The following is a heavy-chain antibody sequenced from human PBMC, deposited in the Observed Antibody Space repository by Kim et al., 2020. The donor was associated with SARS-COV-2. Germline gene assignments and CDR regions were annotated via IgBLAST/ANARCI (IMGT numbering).Heavy chain of an antibody. J-gene: IGHJ4*02. CDR2: ISWNSGSI. CDR1: GFTFDDYA. D-gene: IGHD1-26*01. V-gene: IGHV3-9*01. CDR3: AKGGGGYRAPFDY. Sequence: GGSLRLSCAASGFTFDDYAMHWVRQAPGKGLEWVSGISWNSGSIGYAVSVKGRFTISRDNAKNSLYLQMNSLRAEDTALYYCAKGGGGYRAPFDYWGQGTLVTVSS.